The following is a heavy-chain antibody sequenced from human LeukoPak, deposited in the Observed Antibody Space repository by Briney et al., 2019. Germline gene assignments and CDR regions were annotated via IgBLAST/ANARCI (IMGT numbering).Heavy chain of an antibody. Sequence: SGTLSLTCAVSGGSISTNNWWSWVRQPPGKGLEWIGEIYHSGSTNYNPSLKSPVTISVDKSKNQFSLRQSSVTAADTAVYYCAKKRNAAPYYFDCWGQGTLVTVSS. CDR1: GGSISTNNW. V-gene: IGHV4-4*02. D-gene: IGHD6-25*01. CDR3: AKKRNAAPYYFDC. J-gene: IGHJ4*02. CDR2: IYHSGST.